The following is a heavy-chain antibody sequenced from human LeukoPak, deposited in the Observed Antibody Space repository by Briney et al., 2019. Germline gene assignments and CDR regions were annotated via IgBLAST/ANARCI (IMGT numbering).Heavy chain of an antibody. Sequence: ASQTLSLTCTVSGGSISSGGYYWSWIRQHPGKGLEWIGYIYYSGSTYYNPSLKSRVTISVDTSKNQFSLKLSSVTAADKAVYYCARGPHDYGDLYYFDYWGQGTLVTVSS. CDR2: IYYSGST. J-gene: IGHJ4*02. D-gene: IGHD4-17*01. V-gene: IGHV4-31*03. CDR3: ARGPHDYGDLYYFDY. CDR1: GGSISSGGYY.